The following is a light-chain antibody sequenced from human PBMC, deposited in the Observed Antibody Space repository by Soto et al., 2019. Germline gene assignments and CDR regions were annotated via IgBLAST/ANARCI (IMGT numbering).Light chain of an antibody. CDR3: SSYTSSSGV. V-gene: IGLV2-14*01. Sequence: QSALTQPASVSGSPGQSITISCTRTSSDVGGYNYVSWYQQHPGKAPKLMIYEVSNRPSGVSNRFSGSKSGNTASLTISGLQAEDEADYYCSSYTSSSGVFGGGTKLTVL. CDR2: EVS. J-gene: IGLJ2*01. CDR1: SSDVGGYNY.